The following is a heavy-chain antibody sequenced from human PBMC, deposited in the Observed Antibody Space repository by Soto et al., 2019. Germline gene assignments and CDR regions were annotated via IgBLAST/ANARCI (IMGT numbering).Heavy chain of an antibody. CDR3: ARANCSSTSCYPYYFDY. D-gene: IGHD2-2*01. CDR1: GYTFTGYY. V-gene: IGHV1-2*04. Sequence: VASVKVSCKASGYTFTGYYMHWVRQAPGQGLEWMGWINPNSGGTNYAQKFQGWVTMTRDTSISTAYMELSRLRSDDTAVYYCARANCSSTSCYPYYFDYWGQGTLVTVSS. CDR2: INPNSGGT. J-gene: IGHJ4*02.